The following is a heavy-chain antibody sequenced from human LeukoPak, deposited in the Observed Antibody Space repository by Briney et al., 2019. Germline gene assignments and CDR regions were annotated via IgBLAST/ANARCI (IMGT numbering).Heavy chain of an antibody. V-gene: IGHV3-48*01. CDR3: ARDLCCSDSCSIDY. CDR1: GFTFSSHW. D-gene: IGHD2-15*01. J-gene: IGHJ4*02. CDR2: ISSSSSTT. Sequence: GGSLRLSCAASGFTFSSHWMHWVRQAPGKGLEWVSYISSSSSTTYYTDFVKGRFPISRDNAKNSQYLQMNSLRAEDTAVYYCARDLCCSDSCSIDYWGQGTLVTVSS.